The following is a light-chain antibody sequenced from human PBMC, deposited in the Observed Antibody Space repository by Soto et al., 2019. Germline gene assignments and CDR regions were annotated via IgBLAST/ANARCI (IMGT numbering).Light chain of an antibody. V-gene: IGLV2-14*01. CDR3: SSYTRSIPLV. CDR1: RSDVGGYNY. Sequence: ALRQPASVSRCPGQAITISCPVTRSDVGGYNYVSWYQQHPGTAPKLLIYEVANRPSGISHRFSGSQYGNTASLTISGLQAEDEADYYCSSYTRSIPLVFGTGTKVTVL. CDR2: EVA. J-gene: IGLJ1*01.